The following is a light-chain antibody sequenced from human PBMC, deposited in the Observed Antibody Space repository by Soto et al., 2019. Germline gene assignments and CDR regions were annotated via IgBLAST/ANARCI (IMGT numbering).Light chain of an antibody. CDR2: GAS. Sequence: IVLTQSPGTGSLSPGERATLSCRASQSVSSSFLAWYQQKPGEAPRLLIYGASSRATGIPDRFSGSGSGTDFTLTISRLEPEDVAVYYCQQYGSSPLTFGGGTKVEIK. CDR1: QSVSSSF. V-gene: IGKV3-20*01. J-gene: IGKJ4*01. CDR3: QQYGSSPLT.